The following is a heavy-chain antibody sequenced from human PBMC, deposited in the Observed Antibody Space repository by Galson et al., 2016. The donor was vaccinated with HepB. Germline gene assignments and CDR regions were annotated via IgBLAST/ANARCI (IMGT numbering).Heavy chain of an antibody. CDR1: NESISNSPYY. CDR2: IYYSGSD. J-gene: IGHJ4*02. V-gene: IGHV4-39*01. CDR3: ARHPGSPFDS. Sequence: SETLSLTCIVSNESISNSPYYWVWIRQSPGKGLEWIGSIYYSGSDYYNPSLKSRVTISVDTSKSQFSLKLKSVTAADTAVYYCARHPGSPFDSWGLGTLITVSS. D-gene: IGHD3-10*01.